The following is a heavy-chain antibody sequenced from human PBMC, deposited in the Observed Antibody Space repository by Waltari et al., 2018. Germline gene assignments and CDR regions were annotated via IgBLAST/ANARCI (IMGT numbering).Heavy chain of an antibody. V-gene: IGHV4-39*07. CDR3: ARDWGDCSSTSCYEN. CDR2: IYYSGST. CDR1: GGSTSSSSSY. J-gene: IGHJ4*02. Sequence: QLQLQESGPGLVKPSETLSLTCTVSGGSTSSSSSYSGWIRQPPGKGLEWIGSIYYSGSTYYNPSLKSRVTISVDTSKNQFSLKLSSVTAADTAVYYCARDWGDCSSTSCYENWGQGTLVTVSS. D-gene: IGHD2-2*01.